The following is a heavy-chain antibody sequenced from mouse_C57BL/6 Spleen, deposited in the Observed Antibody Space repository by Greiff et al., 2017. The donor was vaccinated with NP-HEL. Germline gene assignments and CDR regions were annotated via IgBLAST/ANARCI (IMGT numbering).Heavy chain of an antibody. J-gene: IGHJ1*03. CDR3: ARYYYGSIYWYFDV. D-gene: IGHD1-1*01. Sequence: ESGPGLVKPSQSLSLTCSVTGYSITSGYYWNWIRQFPGNKLEWMGYISYDGSNNYNPSLKNRIPITRDTSKNQFFLKLNSVTTEDTATYYCARYYYGSIYWYFDVWGTGTTVTVSS. V-gene: IGHV3-6*01. CDR2: ISYDGSN. CDR1: GYSITSGYY.